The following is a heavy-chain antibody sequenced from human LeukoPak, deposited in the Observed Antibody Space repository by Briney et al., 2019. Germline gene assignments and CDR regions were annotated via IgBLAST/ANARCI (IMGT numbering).Heavy chain of an antibody. D-gene: IGHD3-3*01. V-gene: IGHV1-69*05. CDR2: IIPIFGTA. J-gene: IGHJ6*03. Sequence: SVKLSCKASGGTLTSYAISWVRQAPGQRLEWMGGIIPIFGTANYAQKFQGRVTITTDESTSTAYMALSSLRSEDTAVYYCARGVTIFGASYCYYYYYMDVWGKGTTVTVSS. CDR3: ARGVTIFGASYCYYYYYMDV. CDR1: GGTLTSYA.